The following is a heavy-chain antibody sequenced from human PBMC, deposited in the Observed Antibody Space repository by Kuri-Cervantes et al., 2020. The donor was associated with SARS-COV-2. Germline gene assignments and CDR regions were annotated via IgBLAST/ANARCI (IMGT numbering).Heavy chain of an antibody. CDR3: ASQGVGAHRGQDY. V-gene: IGHV4-38-2*01. CDR2: IYHSGST. D-gene: IGHD1-26*01. J-gene: IGHJ4*02. CDR1: GYSISSVYY. Sequence: SQTLSLTCAVSGYSISSVYYWGWIRQPPEKGLEWIGSIYHSGSTYYNLSLKSRVTISVDTSKNQLSLKLSSVTAADTAVYYCASQGVGAHRGQDYWGQGTLVTVSS.